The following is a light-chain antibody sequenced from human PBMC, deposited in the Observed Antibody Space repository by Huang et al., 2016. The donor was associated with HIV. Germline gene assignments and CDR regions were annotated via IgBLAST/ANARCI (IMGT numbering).Light chain of an antibody. Sequence: DIQLTQSPSSLSASVGDRVTISCRASQSITNSLNWYQQKPGKAPKLLIYGASSLQGGVPSRFNGSGSGTDFTLTINSLQPEDFATYYCQQSYITLTFGGGTKVEIK. CDR3: QQSYITLT. J-gene: IGKJ4*01. CDR1: QSITNS. CDR2: GAS. V-gene: IGKV1-39*01.